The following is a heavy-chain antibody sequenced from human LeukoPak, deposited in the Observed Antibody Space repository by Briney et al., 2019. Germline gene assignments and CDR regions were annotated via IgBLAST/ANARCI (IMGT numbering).Heavy chain of an antibody. CDR1: GFTFSSYS. V-gene: IGHV3-48*01. J-gene: IGHJ3*02. CDR2: ISGRSSTK. CDR3: ARDLGSGSFGFDI. D-gene: IGHD3-10*01. Sequence: PGGSLRLSCAASGFTFSSYSMNWVRQAPGKGLEWVSYISGRSSTKYYADSVKGRFTISRDNSKNTLYLQMNSLRVEDTAVYYCARDLGSGSFGFDIWGQGTMVTVSS.